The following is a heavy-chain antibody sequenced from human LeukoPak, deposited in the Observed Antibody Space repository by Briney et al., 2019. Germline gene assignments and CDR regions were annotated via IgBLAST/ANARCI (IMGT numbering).Heavy chain of an antibody. J-gene: IGHJ6*02. Sequence: GRSLRLSCAASGFSFDDYAMHWVRRAPGKGLEWVSGITWNSGRRGYAGSVKGRFTISRDNAKNSLFLQMNSLRAEDTALYYCAKDSLGGYCSSTTCSGGMDVWGQGTTVTVSS. CDR2: ITWNSGRR. CDR1: GFSFDDYA. D-gene: IGHD2-2*01. CDR3: AKDSLGGYCSSTTCSGGMDV. V-gene: IGHV3-9*01.